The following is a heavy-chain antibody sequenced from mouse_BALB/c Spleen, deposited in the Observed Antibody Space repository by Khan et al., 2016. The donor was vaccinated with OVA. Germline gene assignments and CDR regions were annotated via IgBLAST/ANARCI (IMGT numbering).Heavy chain of an antibody. J-gene: IGHJ3*01. CDR3: TRKDYYDYDPFPY. CDR2: INYSGNT. Sequence: EVQLQESGPGLVKPSQSLSLTCTVTGYSITSEYAWNWIRHFPGNKLECMGYINYSGNTRYNPSLKSRISITRDTSKNQFFLQLNSVTTEDTATDYCTRKDYYDYDPFPYWGQGTLVTVSA. D-gene: IGHD2-4*01. CDR1: GYSITSEYA. V-gene: IGHV3-2*02.